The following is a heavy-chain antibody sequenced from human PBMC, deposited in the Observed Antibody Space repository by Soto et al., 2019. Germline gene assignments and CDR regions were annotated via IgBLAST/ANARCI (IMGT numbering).Heavy chain of an antibody. CDR2: ISYDGSNK. V-gene: IGHV3-30-3*01. D-gene: IGHD5-12*01. CDR1: GFTFSSYA. Sequence: LRLSCAASGFTFSSYAMHWVRQAPGKGLEWVAVISYDGSNKYYADSVKGRFTISRDNSKNTLYLQMNSLRAEDTAVYYCARSYSGYDYWGQGTLVTVSS. J-gene: IGHJ4*02. CDR3: ARSYSGYDY.